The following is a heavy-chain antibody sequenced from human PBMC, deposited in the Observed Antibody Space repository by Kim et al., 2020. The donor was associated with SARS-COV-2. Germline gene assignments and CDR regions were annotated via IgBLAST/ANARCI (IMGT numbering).Heavy chain of an antibody. Sequence: ASVKFSCKTSGHTFTEDSIHWVRQAPGQRLEWMGGIDCGNGDTIYSQKFQGRVTFTTDTSASTGYMELSSLTSEDSAVYYCLGGYYFDYWGQGTLVTVSS. D-gene: IGHD2-15*01. CDR1: GHTFTEDS. J-gene: IGHJ4*02. CDR2: IDCGNGDT. V-gene: IGHV1-3*01. CDR3: LGGYYFDY.